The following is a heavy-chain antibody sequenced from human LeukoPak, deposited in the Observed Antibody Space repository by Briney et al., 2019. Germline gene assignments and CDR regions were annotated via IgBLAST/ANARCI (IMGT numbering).Heavy chain of an antibody. CDR1: GYTFTSYY. J-gene: IGHJ4*02. D-gene: IGHD6-13*01. Sequence: ASVKVSCKASGYTFTSYYMHWVRQAPGQGLEWMGIVNPSGGSTSYAQKFQGRVTMTRDMSTSTVYMELSSLRSEDTAIYYCAREGRGVPGAIAAVKGFDYWGQGTLVTVSS. V-gene: IGHV1-46*01. CDR2: VNPSGGST. CDR3: AREGRGVPGAIAAVKGFDY.